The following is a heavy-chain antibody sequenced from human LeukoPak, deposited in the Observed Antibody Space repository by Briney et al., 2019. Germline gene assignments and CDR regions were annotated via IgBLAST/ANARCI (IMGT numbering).Heavy chain of an antibody. J-gene: IGHJ3*02. CDR2: IYYSGTS. Sequence: PSETLSLTRTVSGGSISSSSYYWSWIRQPPGKGLEWIGYIYYSGTSNYSPSLYSRVTMSVDTSKNQFSLKLTSVTAADTAVYYCARGANFGDSGLDAFDIWGQGTMVTVSS. V-gene: IGHV4-61*01. CDR1: GGSISSSSYY. D-gene: IGHD4-17*01. CDR3: ARGANFGDSGLDAFDI.